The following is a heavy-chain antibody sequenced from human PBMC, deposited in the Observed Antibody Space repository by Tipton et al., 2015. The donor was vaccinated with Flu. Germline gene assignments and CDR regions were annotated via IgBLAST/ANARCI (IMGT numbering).Heavy chain of an antibody. CDR3: AREGYCSSTSCWYYYYGMDV. CDR2: IYTSGST. J-gene: IGHJ6*02. Sequence: TLSLTCTVSGGSTSSYYWSWIRQPAGKGLEWIGRIYTSGSTNYNPSLKSRVTMSVDTSKNQFSLKLSSVTAADTAVYYCAREGYCSSTSCWYYYYGMDVWGQGTTVPVSS. D-gene: IGHD2-2*01. V-gene: IGHV4-4*07. CDR1: GGSTSSYY.